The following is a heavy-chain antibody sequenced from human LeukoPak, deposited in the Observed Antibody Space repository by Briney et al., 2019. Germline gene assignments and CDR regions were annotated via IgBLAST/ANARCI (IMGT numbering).Heavy chain of an antibody. Sequence: VASVKVSCKASGYTFTGYYMHWVRQAPGQGLEWMGWINPNSGGTNYAQKFQGRVTMTRDTSISTAYMELSRLRSDDTAVYYCAREGEDSEDTNWFDPWGQGTLVTVSS. CDR1: GYTFTGYY. J-gene: IGHJ5*02. CDR3: AREGEDSEDTNWFDP. D-gene: IGHD2-15*01. CDR2: INPNSGGT. V-gene: IGHV1-2*02.